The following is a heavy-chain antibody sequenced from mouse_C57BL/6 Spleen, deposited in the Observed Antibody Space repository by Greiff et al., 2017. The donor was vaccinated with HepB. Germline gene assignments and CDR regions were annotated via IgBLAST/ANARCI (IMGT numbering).Heavy chain of an antibody. CDR3: ARGSGGEGESEFGD. Sequence: EVQLVEPGGDLVKPGGSLKLSCAASGFTFSSYGMSWVRQSPEKRLEWVATISTGGSYTYYPDNVKGRFTISRDNSKNTLYLQMSRLKSEDTAMYSCARGSGGEGESEFGDWGQATTVTVS. CDR2: ISTGGSYT. D-gene: IGHD1-1*01. CDR1: GFTFSSYG. V-gene: IGHV5-6*01. J-gene: IGHJ4*01.